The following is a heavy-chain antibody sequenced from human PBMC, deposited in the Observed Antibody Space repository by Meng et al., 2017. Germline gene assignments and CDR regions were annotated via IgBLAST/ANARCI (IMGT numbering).Heavy chain of an antibody. CDR3: AHRRYGHSGYDLDY. CDR1: GFSLSTSGVG. J-gene: IGHJ4*02. D-gene: IGHD5-12*01. Sequence: SGPTLVKPTQTLTLTCTSSGFSLSTSGVGVGWIRQPPGKALEWLALIYWNDDKRYSPSLKSRLTITKDTSKNQVVLTMTNMDPVDTATYYCAHRRYGHSGYDLDYWGQGTLVTVSS. CDR2: IYWNDDK. V-gene: IGHV2-5*01.